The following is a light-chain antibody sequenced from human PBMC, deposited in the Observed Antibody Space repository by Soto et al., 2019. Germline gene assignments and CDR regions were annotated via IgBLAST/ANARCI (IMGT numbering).Light chain of an antibody. CDR3: SSYTSSRTYV. Sequence: QSALTQPASVSGSPGQSITISCTGASSDVGGYNYVSWYQQHPGKAPKLMIYDVSNRPSGVSNRFSGSKSGNTASLTISGLQAEDEADHYCSSYTSSRTYVFGTGTKGTDL. J-gene: IGLJ1*01. V-gene: IGLV2-14*01. CDR1: SSDVGGYNY. CDR2: DVS.